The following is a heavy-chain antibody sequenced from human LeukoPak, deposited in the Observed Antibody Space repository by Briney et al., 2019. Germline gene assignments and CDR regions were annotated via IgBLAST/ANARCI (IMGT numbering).Heavy chain of an antibody. CDR1: GFNFGGYW. J-gene: IGHJ4*02. CDR2: IKRDGSER. V-gene: IGHV3-7*04. CDR3: ATDLYY. D-gene: IGHD2-15*01. Sequence: GGSLRLSCVASGFNFGGYWMGWARQAPGKGLEWVANIKRDGSERSYVDSVKGRFTISRDNAKNLLYLQMNSLRAEDTAVYYCATDLYYWGQGTLVTVSS.